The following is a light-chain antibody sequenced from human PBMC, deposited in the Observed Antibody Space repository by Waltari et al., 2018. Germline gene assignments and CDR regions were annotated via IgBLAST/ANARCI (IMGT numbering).Light chain of an antibody. V-gene: IGLV2-14*01. CDR1: TSALGGYNY. CDR3: SSFTSSSTWV. CDR2: DVS. Sequence: QSALTQPASVSGSPGPSITISCTGTTSALGGYNYVSWYQQHPGKAPKLMIYDVSSRPSGVSNRFSGSKSGNTASLTISGLQAEDEADYYCSSFTSSSTWVFGGGTKLTVL. J-gene: IGLJ3*02.